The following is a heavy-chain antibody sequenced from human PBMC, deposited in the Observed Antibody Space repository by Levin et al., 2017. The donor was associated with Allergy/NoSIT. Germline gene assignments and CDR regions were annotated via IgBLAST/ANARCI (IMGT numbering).Heavy chain of an antibody. J-gene: IGHJ5*02. CDR1: GFSFSNRFTFSNAW. V-gene: IGHV3-15*01. CDR2: IKSKIDGGTI. CDR3: ATDHDYNKGLDP. D-gene: IGHD4-11*01. Sequence: GGSLRLSCSASGFSFSNRFTFSNAWMYWVRQAPGKGLEWVGRIKSKIDGGTIEYAAPVKDRFTISRDDSEYMVYLQMNSLKTEDTAVYYCATDHDYNKGLDPWGQGTLVTVSS.